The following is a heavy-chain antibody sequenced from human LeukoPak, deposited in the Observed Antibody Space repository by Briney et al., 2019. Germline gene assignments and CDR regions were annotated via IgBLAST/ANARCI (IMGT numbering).Heavy chain of an antibody. CDR3: ARDLVPYSGYDLGIGY. CDR2: IIPIFGTA. V-gene: IGHV1-69*13. CDR1: GGTFSSYA. J-gene: IGHJ4*02. Sequence: GASVKVSCKASGGTFSSYAISWVRQAPGQGLEWMGGIIPIFGTANYAQKFQGRVTITADESTSTAYMELSSLRSEDTAVYYCARDLVPYSGYDLGIGYWGQGTLVSVSS. D-gene: IGHD5-12*01.